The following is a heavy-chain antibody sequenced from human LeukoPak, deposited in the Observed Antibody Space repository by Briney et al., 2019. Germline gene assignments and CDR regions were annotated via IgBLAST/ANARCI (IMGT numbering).Heavy chain of an antibody. CDR2: IYYSGST. Sequence: SETLSLTCTVSGGSISSSSYYWGWIRQPPGKGLEWIGSIYYSGSTYYNPSLKSRVTISVDTSKNQFSLKLSSVTAADTAVYYCARLRGYSYDSDYWGQGTLVTVSS. CDR1: GGSISSSSYY. CDR3: ARLRGYSYDSDY. D-gene: IGHD5-18*01. V-gene: IGHV4-39*01. J-gene: IGHJ4*02.